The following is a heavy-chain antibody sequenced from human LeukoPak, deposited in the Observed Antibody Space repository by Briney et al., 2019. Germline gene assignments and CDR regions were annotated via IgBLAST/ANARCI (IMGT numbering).Heavy chain of an antibody. D-gene: IGHD4-11*01. CDR1: GFTFSSYW. CDR2: IKQDGSEK. V-gene: IGHV3-7*01. J-gene: IGHJ6*03. CDR3: ARGLGSNYGPPYYYYYMDV. Sequence: GGSLRLSCAASGFTFSSYWMSWVRQAPGKGLEWVANIKQDGSEKYYVDSVKGRFTISRDNAKNSLYLQMNSLRAEDTAVYYCARGLGSNYGPPYYYYYMDVWGKGTTVTVSS.